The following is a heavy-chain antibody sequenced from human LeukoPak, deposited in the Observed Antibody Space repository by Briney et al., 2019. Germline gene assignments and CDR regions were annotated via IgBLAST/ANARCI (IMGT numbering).Heavy chain of an antibody. J-gene: IGHJ4*02. CDR2: ISSSSSYI. CDR1: GFTFSSYS. D-gene: IGHD3-16*01. V-gene: IGHV3-21*01. Sequence: GGSLRLSCAASGFTFSSYSMNWVRQAPGKGLEWVSSISSSSSYIYYADSVKGRFTISRDNAKNSLYLQMNSLRAEDTAVYYCATFGGVKGGYYFDYWGQGTLVTVSS. CDR3: ATFGGVKGGYYFDY.